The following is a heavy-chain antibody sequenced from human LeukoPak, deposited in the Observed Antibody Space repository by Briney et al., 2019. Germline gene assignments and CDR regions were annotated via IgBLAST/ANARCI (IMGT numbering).Heavy chain of an antibody. D-gene: IGHD2-2*02. CDR2: INRNGNT. Sequence: SETLSLTCAISDDPFSGYYWGWIRQPPGKGLELIGEINRNGNTDYNPSLKSRVTISVDTSKNQFSLKLSSVTAADTAVYYCARQGAIRHNEIVVVPAAIHYWGQGTLVTVSS. V-gene: IGHV4-34*01. CDR3: ARQGAIRHNEIVVVPAAIHY. J-gene: IGHJ4*02. CDR1: DDPFSGYY.